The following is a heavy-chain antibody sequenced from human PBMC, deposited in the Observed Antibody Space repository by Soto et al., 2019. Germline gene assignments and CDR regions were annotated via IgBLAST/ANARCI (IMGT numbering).Heavy chain of an antibody. D-gene: IGHD2-2*01. Sequence: PSQTLSLTCAISGDSVSSNTAAWNWIRQSPSRGLEWLGRTYYRSKWYNDYAVSVKSRVTINPDTSKNQFSLQLNSVTPEDTAVYCCARAMAYCSSTDCYPFDYWGQGTLVTVSS. CDR1: GDSVSSNTAA. V-gene: IGHV6-1*01. CDR2: TYYRSKWYN. CDR3: ARAMAYCSSTDCYPFDY. J-gene: IGHJ4*02.